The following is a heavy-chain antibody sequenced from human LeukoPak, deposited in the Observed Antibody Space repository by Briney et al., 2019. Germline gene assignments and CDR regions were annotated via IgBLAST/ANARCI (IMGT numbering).Heavy chain of an antibody. CDR3: ARGRDILTGLYYYYGMDV. CDR1: VGSFSGYY. D-gene: IGHD3-9*01. Sequence: SETLSLTCAVYVGSFSGYYWSWIRQPPGKGLEWIGEINHSGSTNYNPSLKSRVTISVDTSKNQFSLKLSSVTAADTAVYYCARGRDILTGLYYYYGMDVWGQGTTVTVSS. J-gene: IGHJ6*02. V-gene: IGHV4-34*01. CDR2: INHSGST.